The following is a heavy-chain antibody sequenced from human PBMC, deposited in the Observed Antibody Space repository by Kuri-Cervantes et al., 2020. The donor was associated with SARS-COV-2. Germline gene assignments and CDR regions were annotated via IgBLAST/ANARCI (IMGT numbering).Heavy chain of an antibody. D-gene: IGHD2-2*01. J-gene: IGHJ4*02. CDR1: GFTFSSYG. V-gene: IGHV3-23*01. CDR3: AKGYCSSTSCQRPLDY. CDR2: ISGSGGST. Sequence: GESLKISCAASGFTFSSYGMHWVRQAPGKGLEWVSAISGSGGSTYYADSVKGRFTISRDNSKNTLYLQMNSLRAEDTAVYYCAKGYCSSTSCQRPLDYWGQGTLVTVSS.